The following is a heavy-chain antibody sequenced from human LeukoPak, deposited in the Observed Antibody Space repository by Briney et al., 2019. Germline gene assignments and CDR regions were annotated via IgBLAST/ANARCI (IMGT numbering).Heavy chain of an antibody. CDR2: ISSSSTYI. Sequence: KPGGSLRLSCAASGFTFSSYAMSWVRQAPGKGLEWVSSISSSSTYIYYADSVKGRFTISRDNAKNSLYLQMNSLRAEDTALYYCARDSVAAPYYFDYWGQGTLVTVSS. J-gene: IGHJ4*02. CDR3: ARDSVAAPYYFDY. V-gene: IGHV3-21*01. D-gene: IGHD6-19*01. CDR1: GFTFSSYA.